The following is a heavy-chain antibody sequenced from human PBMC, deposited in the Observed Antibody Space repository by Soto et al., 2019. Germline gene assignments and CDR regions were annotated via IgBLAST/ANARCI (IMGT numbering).Heavy chain of an antibody. Sequence: QVQLVQSGAEVKKPGSSVTVSCKASGGTFSSYTISWVRQAPGQGLEWMGGIIPIFGTANYAQKFQGRVTITAAESTSTASMELSSLRSEDTAVYYCARGNHRWLQLWYFDLWGRGTLVTFSS. D-gene: IGHD5-12*01. CDR3: ARGNHRWLQLWYFDL. V-gene: IGHV1-69*12. CDR2: IIPIFGTA. J-gene: IGHJ2*01. CDR1: GGTFSSYT.